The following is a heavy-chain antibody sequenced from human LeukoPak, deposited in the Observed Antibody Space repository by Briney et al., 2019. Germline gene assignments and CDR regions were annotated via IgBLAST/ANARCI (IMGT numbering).Heavy chain of an antibody. D-gene: IGHD7-27*01. Sequence: GGSLRLSCAASGFTFSSYSMNWVRQAPGKGLEWVSSISSSSSYIYYADSVKGRFTISRDNAKNSLYLQMNSLRAEDTAVYYCARKLGIGYSDYWGQGTLVTVSS. V-gene: IGHV3-21*01. CDR3: ARKLGIGYSDY. CDR1: GFTFSSYS. CDR2: ISSSSSYI. J-gene: IGHJ4*02.